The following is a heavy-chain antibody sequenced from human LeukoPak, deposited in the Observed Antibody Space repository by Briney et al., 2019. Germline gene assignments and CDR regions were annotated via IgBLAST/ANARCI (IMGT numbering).Heavy chain of an antibody. CDR1: GDSVSSDY. D-gene: IGHD1-14*01. CDR3: ARHNPKSLGNFDY. CDR2: ISYSGNT. J-gene: IGHJ4*02. V-gene: IGHV4-59*08. Sequence: SETLSLTCTVSGDSVSSDYWSWIRQPPGKGLEWIAYISYSGNTNYNPSLKSRVTISVDTSRNQVSLKLKSVTAADTAVFYCARHNPKSLGNFDYWGRGTLVSVSS.